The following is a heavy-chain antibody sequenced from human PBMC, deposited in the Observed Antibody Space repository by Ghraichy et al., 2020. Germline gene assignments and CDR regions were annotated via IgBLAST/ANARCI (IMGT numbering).Heavy chain of an antibody. CDR3: AKDAVVVVTTLSFDY. D-gene: IGHD2-21*02. Sequence: GGSLRLSCAASGFTFRNYVMSWVRQAPGKGLEWVSTLTSSGGATYYADSVKGSFTISRDNSKDTLYLQMNSLRAEDTAVYYCAKDAVVVVTTLSFDYLGQGTLVTVSS. CDR1: GFTFRNYV. J-gene: IGHJ4*02. CDR2: LTSSGGAT. V-gene: IGHV3-23*01.